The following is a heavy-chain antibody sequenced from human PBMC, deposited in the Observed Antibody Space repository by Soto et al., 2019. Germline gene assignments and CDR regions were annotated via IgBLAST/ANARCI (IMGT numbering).Heavy chain of an antibody. D-gene: IGHD2-15*01. CDR3: ARARCSSGQCYYFDY. CDR2: ISGSGDRT. V-gene: IGHV3-64*02. J-gene: IGHJ4*02. CDR1: GFTFSSYN. Sequence: EVQLVESGEGLVQPGGSLRLSCAASGFTFSSYNIHWIRQAPGKGLEFVSAISGSGDRTYYADSVKGRFTITTDNYKNTVWLLMGSLRAEDMAVYYCARARCSSGQCYYFDYWGRGSLVSVSS.